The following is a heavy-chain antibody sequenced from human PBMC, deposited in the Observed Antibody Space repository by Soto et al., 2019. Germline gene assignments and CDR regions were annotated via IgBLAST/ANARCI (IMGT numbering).Heavy chain of an antibody. CDR1: GFSFSSYG. Sequence: QRHLVESGGGVVQPGRSLRLSCAASGFSFSSYGMHWIRQAPVKGLEWVAVISHDGAFKDYADSVKGRFTLSRDNSENTLFLEMNSLGPSDTAVYYCAKDYGPKAPYPYSNTHTDFWGQGTRVTVSS. D-gene: IGHD6-13*01. V-gene: IGHV3-30*18. CDR3: AKDYGPKAPYPYSNTHTDF. CDR2: ISHDGAFK. J-gene: IGHJ4*02.